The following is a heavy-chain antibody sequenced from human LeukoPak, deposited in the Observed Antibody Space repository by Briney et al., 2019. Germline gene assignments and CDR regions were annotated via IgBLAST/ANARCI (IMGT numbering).Heavy chain of an antibody. CDR3: ARGFLLVPAAINANWFDP. J-gene: IGHJ5*02. V-gene: IGHV3-48*01. D-gene: IGHD2-2*01. CDR2: ISSSSSTI. Sequence: GGSLRLSCAASGFTFSSYSMNWVRQAPGKGLEWVSYISSSSSTIYYADSVKGRFTISRDNAKNSLYLQMNSLRAEDTAVYYCARGFLLVPAAINANWFDPWGQGTLVTVSS. CDR1: GFTFSSYS.